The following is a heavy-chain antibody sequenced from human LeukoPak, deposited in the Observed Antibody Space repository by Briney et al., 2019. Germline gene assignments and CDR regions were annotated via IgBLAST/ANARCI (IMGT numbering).Heavy chain of an antibody. J-gene: IGHJ4*02. D-gene: IGHD3-22*01. Sequence: GRTLRLSCAASGFTFSNYRMHWVRQAPGKGLVWVSRINSDGSSTSYADSVKGRFTISRENAKNTLYLQMNSLRAEDTAVYYCARVAAWDSSGYLFDYWGQGTLVTVSS. CDR2: INSDGSST. CDR3: ARVAAWDSSGYLFDY. V-gene: IGHV3-74*01. CDR1: GFTFSNYR.